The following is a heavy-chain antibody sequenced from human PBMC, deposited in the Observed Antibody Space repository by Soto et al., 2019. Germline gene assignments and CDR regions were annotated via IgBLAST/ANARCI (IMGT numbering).Heavy chain of an antibody. D-gene: IGHD1-26*01. J-gene: IGHJ4*02. V-gene: IGHV3-23*01. CDR2: ISGGIGST. Sequence: EVQLLESGGGLVQPGGSLRLSCVASGFSFGTYAMTWVRQVPGKGLEWVSTISGGIGSTFYADSVKGRFTISRDISKKMLFLHMHGLRGEYTGTYYCAKGAARSFDYWGRGTLVTVSS. CDR1: GFSFGTYA. CDR3: AKGAARSFDY.